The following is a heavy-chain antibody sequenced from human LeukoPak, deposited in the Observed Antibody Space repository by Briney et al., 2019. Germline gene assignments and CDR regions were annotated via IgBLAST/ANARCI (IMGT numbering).Heavy chain of an antibody. J-gene: IGHJ4*02. CDR3: TRNQGYCTGGGCYIDY. CDR2: IRYDGTNK. V-gene: IGHV3-30*02. Sequence: GGSLRLSCAASGFTFSSYWMSWVRHAPGKGLEWVALIRYDGTNKYYTDSVKSRFTISKDNSKNTLYLQMNSLRAEDTAVYYCTRNQGYCTGGGCYIDYWGQGTPVTVSS. CDR1: GFTFSSYW. D-gene: IGHD2-8*02.